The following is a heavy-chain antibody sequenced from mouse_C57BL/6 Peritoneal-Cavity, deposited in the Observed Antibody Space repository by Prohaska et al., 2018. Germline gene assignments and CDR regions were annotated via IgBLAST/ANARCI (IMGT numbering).Heavy chain of an antibody. CDR2: IHPNSGST. D-gene: IGHD1-1*01. CDR1: GYTFTSYW. V-gene: IGHV1-64*01. Sequence: QVQLQQPGAELVKPGASVKLSCKASGYTFTSYWMHWVKQRPGQGLEWIGMIHPNSGSTNYNEKFNSKATLTVDKSSITAYMHLSSLSSEDSAVYYCASPIYYYGSSNDNWGQGTTLTVSS. J-gene: IGHJ2*01. CDR3: ASPIYYYGSSNDN.